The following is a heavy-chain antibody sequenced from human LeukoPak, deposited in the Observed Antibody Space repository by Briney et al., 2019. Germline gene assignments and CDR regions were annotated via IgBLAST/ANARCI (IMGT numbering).Heavy chain of an antibody. V-gene: IGHV4-59*02. D-gene: IGHD6-19*01. CDR2: THHSGNT. Sequence: SETLSLTCIVSGDSVSGYYWNWIRQPPGKGLEWIGYTHHSGNTLYNPSLKSRVTTSVDTSKNQFSLSLSSVTAADTAVYYCARANTKQWLVPYYFDYWGQGTLVTVSS. J-gene: IGHJ4*02. CDR1: GDSVSGYY. CDR3: ARANTKQWLVPYYFDY.